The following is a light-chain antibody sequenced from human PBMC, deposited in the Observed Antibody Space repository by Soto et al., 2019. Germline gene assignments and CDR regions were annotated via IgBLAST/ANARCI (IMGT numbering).Light chain of an antibody. Sequence: DVLMTQSPSPVSASVGDRVTITCRASQGIAGWLAWYQQKPGKAPKLLIYAASTLQSGVPSRFSGSGSGTDFTLTISDLQPEDFATYYCQQSYSTPQTFGQGTKLEIK. CDR1: QGIAGW. CDR3: QQSYSTPQT. V-gene: IGKV1-12*01. J-gene: IGKJ2*01. CDR2: AAS.